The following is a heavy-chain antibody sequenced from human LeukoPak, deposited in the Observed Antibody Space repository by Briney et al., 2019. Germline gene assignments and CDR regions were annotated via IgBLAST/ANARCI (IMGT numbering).Heavy chain of an antibody. D-gene: IGHD6-13*01. J-gene: IGHJ5*02. V-gene: IGHV1-2*02. Sequence: ASVKVSGKASGYTFTGYYMHWVRQAPGQGLEWMGWINPNSGGTNYAQKFQGRVTMTRDTSISTAYMELSRLRSDDTAVYYCARGGGSSSWFWFDPWGQGTLVTVSS. CDR3: ARGGGSSSWFWFDP. CDR1: GYTFTGYY. CDR2: INPNSGGT.